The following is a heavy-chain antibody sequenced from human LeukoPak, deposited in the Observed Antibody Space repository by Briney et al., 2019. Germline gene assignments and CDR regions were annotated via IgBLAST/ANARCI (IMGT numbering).Heavy chain of an antibody. Sequence: GGSLRLSCAASGFTFSSFSLTWVRQAPGKGLEWLSYISFNSETTSYADSVKGRFTSSREYAKNSLYLQMNSLRAEDTAVYYCGRVARGNYYHFDSWGQGPLVTVSS. CDR3: GRVARGNYYHFDS. J-gene: IGHJ4*02. V-gene: IGHV3-48*04. D-gene: IGHD1-26*01. CDR2: ISFNSETT. CDR1: GFTFSSFS.